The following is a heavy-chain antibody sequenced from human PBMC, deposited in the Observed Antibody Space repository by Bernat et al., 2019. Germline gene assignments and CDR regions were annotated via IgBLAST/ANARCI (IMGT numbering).Heavy chain of an antibody. J-gene: IGHJ4*02. CDR3: VKGQSPHGYTYGSAFDY. Sequence: TFSGYAMHWVRQAPGKGLEYVSAISSNGGSTYYADSVKGRFTISRDNSKNTLYLQMSSLRGEDTAVYYCVKGQSPHGYTYGSAFDYWGQGTLVTVSS. CDR1: TFSGYA. D-gene: IGHD5-18*01. V-gene: IGHV3-64D*06. CDR2: ISSNGGST.